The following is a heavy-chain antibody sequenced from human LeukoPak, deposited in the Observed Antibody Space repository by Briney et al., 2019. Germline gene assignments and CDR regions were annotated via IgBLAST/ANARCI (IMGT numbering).Heavy chain of an antibody. CDR2: ISYDGSNK. V-gene: IGHV3-30*18. CDR1: GASFSSYG. CDR3: AKDSRGLEPQSYLYF. Sequence: GGSLRLSCTASGASFSSYGLTWVRQAPGKGLEWVAVISYDGSNKYYADSVKGRFTISRDNSKNTLYLQMNSLGAEDTAVYYCAKDSRGLEPQSYLYFWCQGTLVTVSS. D-gene: IGHD3-3*01. J-gene: IGHJ4*02.